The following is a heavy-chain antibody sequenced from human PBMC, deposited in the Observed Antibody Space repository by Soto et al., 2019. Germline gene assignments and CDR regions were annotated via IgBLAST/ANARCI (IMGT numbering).Heavy chain of an antibody. D-gene: IGHD6-13*01. V-gene: IGHV3-66*01. J-gene: IGHJ4*02. Sequence: PGGSLRLSCAASGFTVSSNYMSWVRQAPGKGLEWVSVIYSGGSTYYAVSVKGRFTISRDNSKNTLYLQMNSLRAEDTAVYYCAREKGRSSSWYVLVYWCQGTLVTVS. CDR2: IYSGGST. CDR1: GFTVSSNY. CDR3: AREKGRSSSWYVLVY.